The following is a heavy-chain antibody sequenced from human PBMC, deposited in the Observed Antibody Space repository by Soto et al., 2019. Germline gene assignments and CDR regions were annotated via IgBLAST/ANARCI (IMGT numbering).Heavy chain of an antibody. CDR3: AKDTSKYSNNWPAYYGLDV. V-gene: IGHV3-30*18. D-gene: IGHD1-1*01. J-gene: IGHJ6*02. CDR1: GFTFSSFG. CDR2: ISFDGSNK. Sequence: QVQLVESGGGVVQPGRSLRLSCAASGFTFSSFGMHWVRQAPAKGLEWLAVISFDGSNKYYADSVKGRFTISRDNSKNALSLQMNSLKAEDTAVYYCAKDTSKYSNNWPAYYGLDVWGQGTTVTVSS.